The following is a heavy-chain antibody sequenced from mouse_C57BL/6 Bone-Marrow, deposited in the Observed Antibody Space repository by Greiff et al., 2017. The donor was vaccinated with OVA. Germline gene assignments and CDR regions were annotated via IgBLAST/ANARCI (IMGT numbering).Heavy chain of an antibody. CDR3: TRSRVYGFYFDY. CDR1: GYTFTDYE. D-gene: IGHD2-2*01. CDR2: IDPETGGT. V-gene: IGHV1-15*01. Sequence: VQLVESGAELVRPGASVTLSCKASGYTFTDYEMHWVKQTPVHGLEWIGAIDPETGGTAYNQKFKGKAILTADKSSSTAYMELRSLTSEDSAVYYCTRSRVYGFYFDYWGQGTTLTVSS. J-gene: IGHJ2*01.